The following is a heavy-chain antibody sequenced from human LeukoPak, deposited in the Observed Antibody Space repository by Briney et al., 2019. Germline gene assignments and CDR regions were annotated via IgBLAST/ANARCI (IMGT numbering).Heavy chain of an antibody. V-gene: IGHV4-59*01. J-gene: IGHJ4*02. CDR3: ARAVSGYTFGY. CDR1: GDSISTYY. D-gene: IGHD3-22*01. CDR2: IYYSGST. Sequence: KPSETLSLTCTVSGDSISTYYWNWIRQPPGKGLEWIGYIYYSGSTNYNPSLKSRVTISVDTSKNQSSLKLSSVTAADTAVYYCARAVSGYTFGYWGQGTLVTVSS.